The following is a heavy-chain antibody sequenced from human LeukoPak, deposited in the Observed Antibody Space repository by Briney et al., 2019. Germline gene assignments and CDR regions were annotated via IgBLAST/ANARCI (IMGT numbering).Heavy chain of an antibody. CDR1: GYTFTGYY. CDR2: INPNSGGT. J-gene: IGHJ3*02. CDR3: ARGHDFWSGYYTGMGAFDI. D-gene: IGHD3-3*01. V-gene: IGHV1-2*02. Sequence: GASVKVSCKASGYTFTGYYMHWVRQAPGQGLEWMGWINPNSGGTNYAQKFQGRVTMTRDTSISTAYMELSRLRSDDTAVYYCARGHDFWSGYYTGMGAFDIWGQGTMVTVSS.